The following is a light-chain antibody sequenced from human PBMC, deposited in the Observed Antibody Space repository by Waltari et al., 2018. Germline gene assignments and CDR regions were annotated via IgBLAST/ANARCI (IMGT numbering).Light chain of an antibody. CDR3: QQYNNWLAD. CDR2: GAS. CDR1: QSVSNN. V-gene: IGKV3-15*01. Sequence: EIVMTQSPATLSVSPGERATLSCRASQSVSNNLAWYQHKPGQSPRLLIYGASTRASGIPARFSGGGSGTEFSLTISSLQSEDFAVYYCQQYNNWLADFGQGTRLEIK. J-gene: IGKJ5*01.